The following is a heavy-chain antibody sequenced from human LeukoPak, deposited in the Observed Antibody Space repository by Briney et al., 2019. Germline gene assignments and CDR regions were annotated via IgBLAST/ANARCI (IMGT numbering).Heavy chain of an antibody. V-gene: IGHV4-39*02. Sequence: SETLSLTCTVSGGSISSSSYYWGWIRQPPGKGLEWIGSIYYSGSTYYNPSLKSRVTISIDAAKNQFSLMLTSVTAADTAVYYCARELAAAGTYQGGYWGQGILVTVSS. J-gene: IGHJ4*02. D-gene: IGHD6-13*01. CDR1: GGSISSSSYY. CDR3: ARELAAAGTYQGGY. CDR2: IYYSGST.